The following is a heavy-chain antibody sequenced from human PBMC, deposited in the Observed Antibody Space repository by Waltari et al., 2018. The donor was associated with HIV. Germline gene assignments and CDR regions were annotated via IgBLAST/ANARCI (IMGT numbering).Heavy chain of an antibody. V-gene: IGHV4-59*01. CDR1: ADTINNYY. Sequence: QVQLQESGPGLVKPSETLSLTCNVSADTINNYYVSWIRQSPAKGLEWIGYIYYTGTSNYNPSPSLKSRVTMSLDTSKTQFSLKLTSVSAADTAVYYCARTVGTSISGVITYNWFDSWGQGTLVTVSS. CDR2: IYYTGTS. J-gene: IGHJ5*01. D-gene: IGHD3-3*01. CDR3: ARTVGTSISGVITYNWFDS.